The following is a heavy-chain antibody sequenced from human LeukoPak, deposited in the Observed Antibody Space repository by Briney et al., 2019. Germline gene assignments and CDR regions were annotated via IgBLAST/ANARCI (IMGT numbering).Heavy chain of an antibody. CDR3: ALQWFPTA. CDR1: GYTFTDYY. V-gene: IGHV1-69-2*01. J-gene: IGHJ4*02. CDR2: VDREDGET. D-gene: IGHD3-22*01. Sequence: GASVKVSCKASGYTFTDYYMHWVQQAPGKGLEWMGRVDREDGETIYAEKFQGRVTITADTSTDTAYMELSSLRSEDTAVYYCALQWFPTAWGQGTLVTVSS.